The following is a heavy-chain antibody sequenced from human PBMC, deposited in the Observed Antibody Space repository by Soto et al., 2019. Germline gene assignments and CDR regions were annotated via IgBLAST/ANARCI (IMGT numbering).Heavy chain of an antibody. CDR1: GFTFSSYA. Sequence: GGSLRLSCAASGFTFSSYAMSWVRQAPGKGLEWVSAISGSGGSTYYADSVKGRFTISKDNSKNKLYLQMNSLRAEDTAVYYCAKGITKMTTVTNFDYWGQGTLVTVSS. D-gene: IGHD4-17*01. J-gene: IGHJ4*02. V-gene: IGHV3-23*01. CDR2: ISGSGGST. CDR3: AKGITKMTTVTNFDY.